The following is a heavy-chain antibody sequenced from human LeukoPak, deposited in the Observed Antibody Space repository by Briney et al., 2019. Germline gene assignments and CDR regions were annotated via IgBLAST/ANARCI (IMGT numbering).Heavy chain of an antibody. D-gene: IGHD3-10*01. CDR2: IYYTGST. V-gene: IGHV4-61*01. J-gene: IGHJ3*02. Sequence: PSETLSLTCTVSGASVSSGSYYWSWIRKPPGKGLEWIGYIYYTGSTNYNPSLKSRVSISIDTSKSQFSLKLNSVTAADTAVYYCAREEWYGSGSYYQRAFDIWGQGTMVTVSP. CDR1: GASVSSGSYY. CDR3: AREEWYGSGSYYQRAFDI.